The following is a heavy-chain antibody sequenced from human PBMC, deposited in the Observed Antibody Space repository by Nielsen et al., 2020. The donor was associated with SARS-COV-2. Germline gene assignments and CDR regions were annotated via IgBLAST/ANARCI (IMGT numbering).Heavy chain of an antibody. V-gene: IGHV3-53*01. D-gene: IGHD2-2*01. Sequence: GGSLRLSCAASGFTFSNYAMSWVRQAPGRGLEWVSVIFSGGSTNYADSVKGRFTISRDDPKNTLFLQMNNLGAEDTAVYYCTRGYCSSASCSYFDHWGQGTLVTVSS. CDR1: GFTFSNYA. CDR3: TRGYCSSASCSYFDH. CDR2: IFSGGST. J-gene: IGHJ4*02.